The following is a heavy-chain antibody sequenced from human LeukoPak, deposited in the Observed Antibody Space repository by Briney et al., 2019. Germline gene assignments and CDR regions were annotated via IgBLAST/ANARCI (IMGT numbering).Heavy chain of an antibody. Sequence: GGSLRLSCAASGFTFSSYAMSWVRQAPGKRLEWVSAISGSGGSTYYADSVKGRFTISRDNSKNTLYLQMNSLRAEDTAVYYCAKGFGSSSWYYFDYWGQGTLVTVSS. CDR1: GFTFSSYA. CDR3: AKGFGSSSWYYFDY. D-gene: IGHD6-13*01. CDR2: ISGSGGST. J-gene: IGHJ4*02. V-gene: IGHV3-23*01.